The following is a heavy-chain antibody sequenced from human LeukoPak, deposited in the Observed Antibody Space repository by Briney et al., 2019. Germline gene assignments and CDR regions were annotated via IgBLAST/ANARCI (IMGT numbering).Heavy chain of an antibody. V-gene: IGHV3-48*03. CDR1: GFTFSSYE. CDR2: ISSSGSTI. Sequence: GGSLRLACAASGFTFSSYEMCWVRQAPEKGLEWVSYISSSGSTIYYADSVKGRFTISRDNAKNSLYLQMNSLRAEDTAVYYCAELGITMIGGVWGKGTTVTISS. D-gene: IGHD3-10*02. J-gene: IGHJ6*04. CDR3: AELGITMIGGV.